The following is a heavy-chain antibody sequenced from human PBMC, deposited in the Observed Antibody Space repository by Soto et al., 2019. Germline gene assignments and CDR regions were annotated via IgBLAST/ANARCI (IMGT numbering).Heavy chain of an antibody. V-gene: IGHV3-7*05. CDR3: ARDGSSSWYSYYYNGMDV. CDR1: GFTFSSYW. Sequence: VKLVESGGGLVQPGGSLRLSCAASGFTFSSYWMSWVRQAPGKGLESVANINQDGSEKFYVDSEKGRFTISRDNAKKSLYLQMNTLRVEDTAVYYCARDGSSSWYSYYYNGMDVWGQGTTVTVSS. D-gene: IGHD6-13*01. CDR2: INQDGSEK. J-gene: IGHJ6*02.